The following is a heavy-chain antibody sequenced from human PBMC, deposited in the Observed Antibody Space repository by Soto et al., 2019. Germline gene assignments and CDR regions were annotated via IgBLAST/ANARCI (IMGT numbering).Heavy chain of an antibody. CDR3: AKEDFDS. CDR2: VFSGGNT. CDR1: GLTVSSNC. Sequence: EVQLVESGGGLIQPGGSLRLSCAASGLTVSSNCMSWVRQAPGKGLEWVAIVFSGGNTYHADSVKGRFTVSRDSSKNTLDLEMYSLRAEDTAVYYCAKEDFDSWGQLTLITVSS. V-gene: IGHV3-53*01. J-gene: IGHJ4*02.